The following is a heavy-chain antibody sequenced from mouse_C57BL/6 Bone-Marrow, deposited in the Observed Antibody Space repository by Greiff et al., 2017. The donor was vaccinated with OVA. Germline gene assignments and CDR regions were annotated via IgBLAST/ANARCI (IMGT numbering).Heavy chain of an antibody. J-gene: IGHJ3*01. D-gene: IGHD2-1*01. V-gene: IGHV5-17*01. CDR2: ISSGSSTI. Sequence: EVMLVESGGGLVKPGGSLKLSCAASGFTFSDYGMHWVRQAPEKGLEWVAYISSGSSTIYYADTVKGRFTISRDNAKNTLFLQMTSLRSEDTAMYYCARPYGNYVAWFAYWGQGTLVTVSA. CDR3: ARPYGNYVAWFAY. CDR1: GFTFSDYG.